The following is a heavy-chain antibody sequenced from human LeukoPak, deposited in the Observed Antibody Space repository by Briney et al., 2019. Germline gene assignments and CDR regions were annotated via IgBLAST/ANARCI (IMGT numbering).Heavy chain of an antibody. D-gene: IGHD3-22*01. Sequence: GGSLRLSCVASGFTFSTYWMTWVRQAPGTGLEWVASIMQDGRQKYYVDSVKGRFTIFRDNAKNSLYLQMDSLRVEDTAVYYCARYFNSNGYSSLRGDYWGQGTLVTVSS. V-gene: IGHV3-7*01. CDR3: ARYFNSNGYSSLRGDY. CDR2: IMQDGRQK. CDR1: GFTFSTYW. J-gene: IGHJ4*02.